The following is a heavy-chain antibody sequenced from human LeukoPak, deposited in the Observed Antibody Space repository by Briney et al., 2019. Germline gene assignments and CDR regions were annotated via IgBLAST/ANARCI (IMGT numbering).Heavy chain of an antibody. CDR3: ARNGESSTSRYFDY. CDR2: IYTSGST. CDR1: GGSISSGSYY. Sequence: SQTLSLTCTVSGGSISSGSYYWSWIRQPAGKGLEWIGRIYTSGSTNYSPSLKSRVTISIDTSKNQFSLKLSSVTAADTAVYYCARNGESSTSRYFDYWGQGTLVIVSS. V-gene: IGHV4-61*02. J-gene: IGHJ4*02. D-gene: IGHD6-6*01.